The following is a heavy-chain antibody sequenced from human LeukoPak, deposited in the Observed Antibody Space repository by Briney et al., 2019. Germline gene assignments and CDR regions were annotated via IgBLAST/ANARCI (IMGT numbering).Heavy chain of an antibody. CDR3: ARDRYGGFDY. Sequence: PSETLSLTCTVSGGSISSYYWSWIRQPPGKGLDWIGYIYYSGSTNYNPSLKSRVTISVDTSKNQFSLKLSSVTAADTAVYYCARDRYGGFDYWGQGTLVTVSS. J-gene: IGHJ4*02. CDR2: IYYSGST. V-gene: IGHV4-59*01. D-gene: IGHD1-26*01. CDR1: GGSISSYY.